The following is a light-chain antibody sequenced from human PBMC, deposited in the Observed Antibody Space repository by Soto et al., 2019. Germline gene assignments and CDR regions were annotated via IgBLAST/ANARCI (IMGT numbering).Light chain of an antibody. CDR1: QSVSNDF. CDR2: GAS. Sequence: EIVLTQSPGILSLSPGERATLSCRASQSVSNDFLGWYQQKPGQAPRLLIYGASTRATDVPDRFSGSGSGADFTLSISRLEPEDFAVYYCQQYGSSPPRTFGQGTKVDIK. J-gene: IGKJ1*01. CDR3: QQYGSSPPRT. V-gene: IGKV3-20*01.